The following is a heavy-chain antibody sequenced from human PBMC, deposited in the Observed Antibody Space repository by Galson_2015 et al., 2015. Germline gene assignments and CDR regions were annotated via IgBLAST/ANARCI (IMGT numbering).Heavy chain of an antibody. D-gene: IGHD3-16*01. CDR3: ARDLVELRGRYFDN. J-gene: IGHJ4*02. V-gene: IGHV3-21*01. Sequence: SLRLSCAASGFTFSSYSMNWVRQAPGKGLEWVSSISSSTTSIYYVDSVKGRFTISRDNAKDSLYLRMNSLRAEDTAVYYCARDLVELRGRYFDNWGQGILVTVSS. CDR2: ISSSTTSI. CDR1: GFTFSSYS.